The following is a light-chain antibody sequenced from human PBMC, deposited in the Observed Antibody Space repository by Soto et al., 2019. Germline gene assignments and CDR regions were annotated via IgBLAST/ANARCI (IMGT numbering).Light chain of an antibody. J-gene: IGKJ1*01. CDR3: QQYNNWPPLT. CDR1: QSVSNN. Sequence: EIVMTQSPATLYVSPGERATLSCRASQSVSNNLAWYQQKPGQAPRPLIYGASTRATGIPARFSGSGSGTEFTLTISSLQSEDFAVYYCQQYNNWPPLTLGQGTKVEIK. CDR2: GAS. V-gene: IGKV3-15*01.